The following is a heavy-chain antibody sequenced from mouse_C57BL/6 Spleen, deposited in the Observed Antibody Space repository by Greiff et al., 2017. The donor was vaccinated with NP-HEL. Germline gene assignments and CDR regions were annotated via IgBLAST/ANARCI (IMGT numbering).Heavy chain of an antibody. CDR1: GYTFTDYN. V-gene: IGHV1-18*01. CDR2: INPNNGGN. Sequence: VQLKQSGPELVKPGASVKIPCKASGYTFTDYNMDWVKQSHGKSLEWIGDINPNNGGNIYNQKFKGKATLTVDKSSSTAYMERRSLTSEDTAFYYCARYRYYGSSYVWYFDVWGTGTTVTVSS. J-gene: IGHJ1*03. CDR3: ARYRYYGSSYVWYFDV. D-gene: IGHD1-1*01.